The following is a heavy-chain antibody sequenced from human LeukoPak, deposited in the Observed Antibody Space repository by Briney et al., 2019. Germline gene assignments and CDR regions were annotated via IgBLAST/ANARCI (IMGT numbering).Heavy chain of an antibody. J-gene: IGHJ6*02. CDR2: IYYSGGT. Sequence: PSQTLSLTCTVSGGSISSGGYYWRWIRQHPGKGLEWIGYIYYSGGTYYNPSLKSRVTISVDTSKNQFSVKLSSVTAADTAVYYCARIVVDTAMAQLGMDVWGQGTTVTVSS. D-gene: IGHD5-18*01. V-gene: IGHV4-31*03. CDR1: GGSISSGGYY. CDR3: ARIVVDTAMAQLGMDV.